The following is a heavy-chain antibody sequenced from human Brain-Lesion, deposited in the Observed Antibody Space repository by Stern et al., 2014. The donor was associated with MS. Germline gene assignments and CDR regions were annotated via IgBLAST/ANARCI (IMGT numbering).Heavy chain of an antibody. CDR3: ARGRVVPGFQYYATDV. D-gene: IGHD2-2*01. CDR2: IFNSGST. J-gene: IGHJ6*02. CDR1: GGSISSGGYY. Sequence: VQLVQSGPGLVKPSQTLSLSCTVSGGSISSGGYYWRWIRQPAGQGLEWIGRIFNSGSTSYHPSLTSRVTLSIDTSKNQFPLRVNPMTAADTAVYYCARGRVVPGFQYYATDVWGQGTTVIVSS. V-gene: IGHV4-61*02.